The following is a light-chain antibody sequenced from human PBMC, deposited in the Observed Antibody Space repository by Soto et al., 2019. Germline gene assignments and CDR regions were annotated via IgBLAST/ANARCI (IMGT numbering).Light chain of an antibody. CDR3: QHYGSSPYT. Sequence: EIVLTQSPGTLSLSPGERATLSCRASQRVSSSYLAWYQQKPGQAPRLLIYGASSRATGIPDRFSGSGSGTDFTLSIGRLEPEDFVVYFCQHYGSSPYTFGQGTKLEI. CDR1: QRVSSSY. CDR2: GAS. V-gene: IGKV3-20*01. J-gene: IGKJ2*01.